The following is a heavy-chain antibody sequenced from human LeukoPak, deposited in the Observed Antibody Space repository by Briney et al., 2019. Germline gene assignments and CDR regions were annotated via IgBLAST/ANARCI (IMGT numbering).Heavy chain of an antibody. CDR2: IYHSGST. Sequence: SQTLSLTCAVSGGSISSGGYSWSWIRQPPGKGLEWIGYIYHSGSTYYNPSLKSRVTISVDRSKNQFSLELSSVTAADTAVYYCARLTPIGYYGSGRYGWFDPWGQGTLVTVSS. V-gene: IGHV4-30-2*01. J-gene: IGHJ5*02. CDR1: GGSISSGGYS. CDR3: ARLTPIGYYGSGRYGWFDP. D-gene: IGHD3-10*01.